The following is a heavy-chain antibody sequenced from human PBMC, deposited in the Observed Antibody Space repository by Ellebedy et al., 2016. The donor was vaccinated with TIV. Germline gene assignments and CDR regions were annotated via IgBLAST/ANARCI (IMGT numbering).Heavy chain of an antibody. Sequence: GESLKISXAASGITLGGYALHWVREAPGKGLEWVAVISHDGRSQYHADSVKGRFTISRDDSKNTLYLQMNSLRAEDTAVYYCARSDAYGDYNLDIWGQGTMLTVSS. CDR1: GITLGGYA. D-gene: IGHD4-17*01. V-gene: IGHV3-30*04. J-gene: IGHJ3*02. CDR2: ISHDGRSQ. CDR3: ARSDAYGDYNLDI.